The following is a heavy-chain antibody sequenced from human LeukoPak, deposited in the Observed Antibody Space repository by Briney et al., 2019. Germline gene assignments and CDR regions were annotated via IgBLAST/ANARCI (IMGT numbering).Heavy chain of an antibody. Sequence: GGPLRLSCAASGFTFSSYAMSWVRQAPGKGLEWVSAISGSGGSTYYADSVKGRFTISRDNSKNTLYLRMNSLRAEDTAVYYCAKSLRIQLWLADWGQGTLVTVSS. CDR2: ISGSGGST. CDR3: AKSLRIQLWLAD. V-gene: IGHV3-23*01. D-gene: IGHD5-18*01. J-gene: IGHJ4*02. CDR1: GFTFSSYA.